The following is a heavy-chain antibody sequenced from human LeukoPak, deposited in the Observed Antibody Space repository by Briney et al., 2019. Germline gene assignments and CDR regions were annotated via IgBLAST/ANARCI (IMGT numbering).Heavy chain of an antibody. CDR1: GFTFSSYE. CDR3: AELGITMIGGV. Sequence: GGSLRLSCAASGFTFSSYEMNWVRQAPGRGLEWVSYISSSGSTKFYADSVKGRFTISRDNAKFSLYLQMNSLRAEDTAVYYCAELGITMIGGVWGKGTTVTISS. CDR2: ISSSGSTK. V-gene: IGHV3-48*03. J-gene: IGHJ6*04. D-gene: IGHD3-10*02.